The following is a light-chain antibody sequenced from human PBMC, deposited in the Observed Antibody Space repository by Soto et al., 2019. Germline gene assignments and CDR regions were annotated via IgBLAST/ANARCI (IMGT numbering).Light chain of an antibody. Sequence: EIVLTQSPGTVSLSPVERATLSCMASQSVNSNKLAWYQHEPGQAPRLVIYGASGRATGIPNRFSGSGSGTDFTFTITRLEPEDFAVYYCQVFDGSIWTFGQGTKVDIK. CDR2: GAS. J-gene: IGKJ1*01. CDR1: QSVNSNK. CDR3: QVFDGSIWT. V-gene: IGKV3-20*01.